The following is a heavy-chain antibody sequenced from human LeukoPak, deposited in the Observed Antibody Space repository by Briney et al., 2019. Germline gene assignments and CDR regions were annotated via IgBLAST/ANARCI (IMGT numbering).Heavy chain of an antibody. Sequence: PGGSLRLSCAASGFTFSSYAMSWVRQAPGKGLEWVSAISGSGGSAYYADSVKGRFTISRDNSKNTLYLQMNSLRAEDTAVYYCAKEYGCSSTSCYTSPAVWGQGTTVTVSS. CDR3: AKEYGCSSTSCYTSPAV. CDR2: ISGSGGSA. V-gene: IGHV3-23*01. CDR1: GFTFSSYA. D-gene: IGHD2-2*02. J-gene: IGHJ6*02.